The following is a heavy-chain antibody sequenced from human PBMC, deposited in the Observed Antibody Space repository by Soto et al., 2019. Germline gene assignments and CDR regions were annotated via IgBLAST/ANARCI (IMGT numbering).Heavy chain of an antibody. J-gene: IGHJ5*01. CDR1: GFTFRSYS. Sequence: GGSLRLSCATSGFTFRSYSMNWVRQAPGKGLEWVSFISNSGDYTYYADPVKGRFTISRDNAKNSLFLQMSSLRVEDTAVYYCAREVDYGENWFDSWGQGALVTVSS. D-gene: IGHD4-17*01. CDR2: ISNSGDYT. V-gene: IGHV3-21*01. CDR3: AREVDYGENWFDS.